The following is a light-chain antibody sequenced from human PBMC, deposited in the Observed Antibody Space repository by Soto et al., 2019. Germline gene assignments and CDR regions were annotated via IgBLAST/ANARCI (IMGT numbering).Light chain of an antibody. CDR2: EVT. CDR1: SSDVGGYDY. CDR3: SSYAGSNIGV. V-gene: IGLV2-8*01. J-gene: IGLJ1*01. Sequence: QSALTQPPSASGSPGQSVTISCTGTSSDVGGYDYVSWYQHHPAKAPKLMIYEVTKRPSGVPDRFSGSKSGNTASLTVSGLQAEDEADYYCSSYAGSNIGVFGTGTKLTVL.